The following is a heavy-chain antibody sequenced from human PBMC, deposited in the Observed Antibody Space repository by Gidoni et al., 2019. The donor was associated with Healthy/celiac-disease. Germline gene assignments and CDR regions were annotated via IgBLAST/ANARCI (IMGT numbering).Heavy chain of an antibody. CDR1: GGSISSGGYS. CDR3: SRGMKYGTLGYGMDV. Sequence: QLHLQESGSGLVKPSQTLSLTCAVSGGSISSGGYSWSWIRQPPGKGLEWIVYIYHSGSTYYNPSLKSRVTISVDRSKNQFSLKLSSVTAADTAVYYGSRGMKYGTLGYGMDVWGQGTTVTVSS. V-gene: IGHV4-30-2*01. CDR2: IYHSGST. D-gene: IGHD2-2*01. J-gene: IGHJ6*02.